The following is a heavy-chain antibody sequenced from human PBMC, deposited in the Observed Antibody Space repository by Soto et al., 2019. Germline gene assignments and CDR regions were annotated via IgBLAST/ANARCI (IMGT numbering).Heavy chain of an antibody. CDR1: GYTFTSYG. CDR3: AREQGQWLVLGHSYGMDV. D-gene: IGHD6-19*01. Sequence: QVQLVQSGAEVKKPGASVKVFCKASGYTFTSYGISWVRQAPGQGLEWMGWISAYNGNTNYAQKLQGRVTMTTDTSTSTAYMELRSLRSDDTAVYYCAREQGQWLVLGHSYGMDVWGQGTTVTVSS. CDR2: ISAYNGNT. V-gene: IGHV1-18*01. J-gene: IGHJ6*02.